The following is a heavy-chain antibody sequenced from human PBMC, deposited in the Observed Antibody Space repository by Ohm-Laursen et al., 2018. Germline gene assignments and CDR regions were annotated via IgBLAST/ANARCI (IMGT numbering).Heavy chain of an antibody. Sequence: SLRLSCSASGSTFRSYWMNWVRQAPGKGPEWVANIKQDGSEKNYVDSVKGRFTISRDNAENSLYLQMNSLRAEDTAVYYCAGGTGWTESDWGQGTLVTVSS. V-gene: IGHV3-7*04. CDR2: IKQDGSEK. CDR3: AGGTGWTESD. D-gene: IGHD1-14*01. CDR1: GSTFRSYW. J-gene: IGHJ4*02.